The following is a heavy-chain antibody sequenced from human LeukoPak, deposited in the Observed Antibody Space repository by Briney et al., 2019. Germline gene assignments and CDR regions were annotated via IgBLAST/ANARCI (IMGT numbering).Heavy chain of an antibody. Sequence: ASVKVSCKASGYTFTTHDLTWVRQAPGQGLEWMGWINPNSGGTNYAQKFQGRVTMTRDTSISTAYMELSRLRSDDTAVYYCASPRLRYFDWLYYWGQGTLVTVSS. CDR3: ASPRLRYFDWLYY. CDR2: INPNSGGT. CDR1: GYTFTTHD. V-gene: IGHV1-2*02. J-gene: IGHJ4*02. D-gene: IGHD3-9*01.